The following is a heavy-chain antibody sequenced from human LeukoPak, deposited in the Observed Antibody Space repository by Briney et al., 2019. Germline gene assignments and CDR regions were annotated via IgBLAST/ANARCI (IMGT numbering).Heavy chain of an antibody. Sequence: RASVKVSCKVSGYTLTELSMHWVRQAPGKGLEWMGGFDPEDGETIYAQKFQGRVTMTEDTSTDTAYMELSSLRSEDTAVYYCAIPICSGGSCYSFDYWGQGTLVTVSS. V-gene: IGHV1-24*01. CDR1: GYTLTELS. J-gene: IGHJ4*02. CDR2: FDPEDGET. D-gene: IGHD2-15*01. CDR3: AIPICSGGSCYSFDY.